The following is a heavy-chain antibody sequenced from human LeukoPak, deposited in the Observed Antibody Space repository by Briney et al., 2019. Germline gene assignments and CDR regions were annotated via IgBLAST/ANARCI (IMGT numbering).Heavy chain of an antibody. J-gene: IGHJ3*02. Sequence: ASVKVSCKASGYTFTSYYMHWVRQAPGRGLEWMGIINPSGGSTSYAQKFQGRDTMTRDTSTSTVYMELSSLRSEDTAVYYCASLVGWSGYYSDAFDIWGQGTMVTVSS. CDR2: INPSGGST. CDR1: GYTFTSYY. V-gene: IGHV1-46*01. CDR3: ASLVGWSGYYSDAFDI. D-gene: IGHD3-3*01.